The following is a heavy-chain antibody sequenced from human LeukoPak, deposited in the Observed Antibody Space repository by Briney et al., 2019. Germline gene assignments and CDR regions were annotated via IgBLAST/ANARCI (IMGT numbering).Heavy chain of an antibody. CDR1: GYTFTSYY. D-gene: IGHD3-22*01. Sequence: SVKVSCKASGYTFTSYYMHWVRHAPGQGLEWMGISNPSGGSTSYAQKFHGRVTMTRDTSTSTVYMELSRLRSDDTAVYYCARKYYYDSSGHFDYWGQGTLVTVSS. V-gene: IGHV1-46*01. CDR3: ARKYYYDSSGHFDY. J-gene: IGHJ4*02. CDR2: SNPSGGST.